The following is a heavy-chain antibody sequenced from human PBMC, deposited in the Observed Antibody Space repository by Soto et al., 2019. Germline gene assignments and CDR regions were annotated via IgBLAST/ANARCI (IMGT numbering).Heavy chain of an antibody. V-gene: IGHV4-4*02. CDR1: GGSISSTYW. CDR2: IYHSGST. CDR3: ARMGDGSTYFYGMDV. Sequence: QVQLQESGPGLVKPSGTLSLTCAVSGGSISSTYWWSWVRQPPEKGLEWIGEIYHSGSTNYNPSLKSRVTISVDKSKNQFSLKLTSVTAADTAVYYCARMGDGSTYFYGMDVWGQGTRVTVSS. J-gene: IGHJ6*02. D-gene: IGHD3-16*01.